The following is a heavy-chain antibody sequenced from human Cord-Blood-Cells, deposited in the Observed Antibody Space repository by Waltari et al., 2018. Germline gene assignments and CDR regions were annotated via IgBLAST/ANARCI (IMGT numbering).Heavy chain of an antibody. CDR3: AISLVGATPDY. Sequence: QVQLQQWGAGLLKPSETLSLTCAVYGGSLSGYSWSWIRQPPGKGLEWLGEIDHSGSTNYSPSLKSRVTISVDTSKNQFSLKLSSVTAADTAVYYCAISLVGATPDYWSQGTLVTVSS. J-gene: IGHJ4*02. V-gene: IGHV4-34*01. CDR1: GGSLSGYS. D-gene: IGHD1-26*01. CDR2: IDHSGST.